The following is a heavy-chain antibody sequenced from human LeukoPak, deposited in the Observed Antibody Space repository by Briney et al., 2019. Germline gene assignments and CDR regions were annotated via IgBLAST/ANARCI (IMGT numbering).Heavy chain of an antibody. Sequence: GASVKVSCKASGYTFTSYAMHWVRQAPGQRLEWMGWINAGNGNTKYSQEFQGRVTITRDTSASTAYMELSSLRSEDMAVYYCARESTLYGDYDYWGQGTLVTVSS. CDR3: ARESTLYGDYDY. J-gene: IGHJ4*02. V-gene: IGHV1-3*03. D-gene: IGHD4-17*01. CDR2: INAGNGNT. CDR1: GYTFTSYA.